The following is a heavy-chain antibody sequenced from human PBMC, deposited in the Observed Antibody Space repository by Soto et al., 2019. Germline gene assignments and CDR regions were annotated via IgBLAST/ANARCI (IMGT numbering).Heavy chain of an antibody. V-gene: IGHV3-7*01. Sequence: PGGSLRLSCAASGFTFSNFWMSWVRQAPGKGLEWVANIMQDGSEKYYVDSVKGRFTMSRDNAKNSLYLQMNGLRAEDTAMYYCARDREMDVWGQGTTVTVSS. CDR2: IMQDGSEK. CDR1: GFTFSNFW. D-gene: IGHD1-26*01. J-gene: IGHJ6*02. CDR3: ARDREMDV.